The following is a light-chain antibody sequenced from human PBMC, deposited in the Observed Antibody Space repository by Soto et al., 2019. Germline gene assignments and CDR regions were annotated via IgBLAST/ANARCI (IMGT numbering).Light chain of an antibody. CDR2: GAS. V-gene: IGKV1-12*01. CDR3: LQAKSFPRT. Sequence: DIPMTQSPSSLSASVGDKVTITCRASQDVSIWLAWFQQKPGEAPKLLIYGASSLQSGVPSRFSGTGSGTDCTLTINSLQPEDFATYYCLQAKSFPRTFGGGTKVEVK. CDR1: QDVSIW. J-gene: IGKJ4*01.